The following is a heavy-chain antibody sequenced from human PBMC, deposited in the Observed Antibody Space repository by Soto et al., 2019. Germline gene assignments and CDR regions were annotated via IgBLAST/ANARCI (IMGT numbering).Heavy chain of an antibody. CDR3: ARGYCTTTICDPWFDP. J-gene: IGHJ5*02. V-gene: IGHV5-51*01. CDR2: IYPGDSET. CDR1: GYSFTSYW. Sequence: GESLKISCTGIGYSFTSYWTGWVRQMPGKALEWMGIIYPGDSETRYSPSFQGQVTISVDKSITTAYLQWTSLQASDTAVYYCARGYCTTTICDPWFDPWGQGTLVTVSS. D-gene: IGHD2-2*01.